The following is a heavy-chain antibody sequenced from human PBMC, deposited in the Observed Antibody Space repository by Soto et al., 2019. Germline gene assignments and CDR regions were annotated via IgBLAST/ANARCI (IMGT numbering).Heavy chain of an antibody. D-gene: IGHD5-12*01. V-gene: IGHV1-46*01. CDR2: INPRGDKT. CDR3: AREKGVEGEWLQIGRSWFDP. Sequence: QVQLVQSGTEVKKPGASVTVSCKASGDTFISYYIHWVRQAPGQGLEWMGIINPRGDKTSYGQKCRVRVTMTRDTTTSTVYMELSILRAEDTAVYYSAREKGVEGEWLQIGRSWFDPWGQGILVTVSS. CDR1: GDTFISYY. J-gene: IGHJ5*02.